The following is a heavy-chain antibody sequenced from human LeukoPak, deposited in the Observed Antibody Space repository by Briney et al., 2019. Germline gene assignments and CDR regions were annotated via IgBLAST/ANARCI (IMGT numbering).Heavy chain of an antibody. V-gene: IGHV4-39*01. CDR1: GGSISSSSYY. J-gene: IGHJ4*02. CDR2: IYYSGST. Sequence: SETLSLTCTVSGGSISSSSYYWGWIRQPPGKGLEWIGSIYYSGSTYYNPSLKSRVTISVDTSKNQFSLKLSSVTAADTAVYYCARHVSGDYVWGSYRSSFDYWGQGTLVTVSS. D-gene: IGHD3-16*02. CDR3: ARHVSGDYVWGSYRSSFDY.